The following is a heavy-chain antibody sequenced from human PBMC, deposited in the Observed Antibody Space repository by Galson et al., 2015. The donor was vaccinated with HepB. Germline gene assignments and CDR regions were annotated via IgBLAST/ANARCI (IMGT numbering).Heavy chain of an antibody. Sequence: SETLSLTCTVSGGSISSSSYSWGWLRQPPGKGLEWIGSFYYTGNTHYNPSLKSRVTISGDTSKTQFSLKLNSVTAAETAVYYCARQESESKTYAADNWGQGTLVTVSS. J-gene: IGHJ4*02. CDR3: ARQESESKTYAADN. CDR2: FYYTGNT. D-gene: IGHD2-2*01. V-gene: IGHV4-39*01. CDR1: GGSISSSSYS.